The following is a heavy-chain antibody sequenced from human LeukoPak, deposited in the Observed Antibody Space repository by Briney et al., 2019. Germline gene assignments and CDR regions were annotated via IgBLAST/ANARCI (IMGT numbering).Heavy chain of an antibody. Sequence: GESLKISCKGSGYSFTSYWIGWVRQMPGKGLEWMGIIYPGDSDTRYSPSFQGQVTISADKSISTAYLQWSSLQASDTAIYYCARSLRSSNWGFEYWGQGTLVTVSS. V-gene: IGHV5-51*01. D-gene: IGHD2-2*01. CDR2: IYPGDSDT. CDR3: ARSLRSSNWGFEY. CDR1: GYSFTSYW. J-gene: IGHJ4*02.